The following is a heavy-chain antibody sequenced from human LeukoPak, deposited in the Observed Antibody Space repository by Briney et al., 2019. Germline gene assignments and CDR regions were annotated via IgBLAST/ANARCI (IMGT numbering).Heavy chain of an antibody. CDR1: GFIFNSHS. V-gene: IGHV3-21*04. D-gene: IGHD3-16*01. CDR3: TKVLWGLTLLSSDY. Sequence: PGGSLRLSCAASGFIFNSHSMNWVRQAPGKGLEWVSSISSSSSYIYYADSVKGRFTIFRDNSKNMVFLQMSGLRAEDTALYYCTKVLWGLTLLSSDYWGQGTLVTVSS. J-gene: IGHJ4*02. CDR2: ISSSSSYI.